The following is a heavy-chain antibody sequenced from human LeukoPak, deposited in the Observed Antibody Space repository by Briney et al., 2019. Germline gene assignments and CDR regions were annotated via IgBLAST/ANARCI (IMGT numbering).Heavy chain of an antibody. Sequence: GGSLRLSCAASGFTFSGYWMHWVRQVPGKGLMGVSRISFDGSTTTYADSVKGRFTISRDNAKNTLYLQMHSLTAEDTAVYYCARSGYSNGYDYWGQGTLVTVSS. CDR1: GFTFSGYW. J-gene: IGHJ4*02. D-gene: IGHD6-19*01. CDR3: ARSGYSNGYDY. CDR2: ISFDGSTT. V-gene: IGHV3-74*01.